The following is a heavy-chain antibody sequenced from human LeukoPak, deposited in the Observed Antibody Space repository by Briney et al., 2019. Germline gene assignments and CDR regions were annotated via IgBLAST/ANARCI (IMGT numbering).Heavy chain of an antibody. J-gene: IGHJ4*02. D-gene: IGHD6-13*01. CDR2: ISSSGSTI. CDR1: GFTFSDYY. V-gene: IGHV3-11*01. CDR3: ARDVTAAGNAVDY. Sequence: GGSLRLSCAASGFTFSDYYMSWIRQAPGKGLEWVSYISSSGSTIYYADSVKGRSTISRDNAKNSLYLQMNSLRAEDTAVYYCARDVTAAGNAVDYWGQGTLVTVSS.